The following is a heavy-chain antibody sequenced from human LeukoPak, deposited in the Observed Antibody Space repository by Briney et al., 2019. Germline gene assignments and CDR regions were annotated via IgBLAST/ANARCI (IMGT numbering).Heavy chain of an antibody. CDR2: INPNSGGT. CDR1: GYTFTGYY. J-gene: IGHJ4*02. V-gene: IGHV1-2*02. CDR3: ARDPATNYYDSSGYYSGHDY. D-gene: IGHD3-22*01. Sequence: ASVKVSCKASGYTFTGYYMHWVRQAPGQGVEWMGGINPNSGGTKYAQKFQGRVTMTRDTSISTAYMDLSSLISDDTAVYYCARDPATNYYDSSGYYSGHDYWGQGTLVTVSS.